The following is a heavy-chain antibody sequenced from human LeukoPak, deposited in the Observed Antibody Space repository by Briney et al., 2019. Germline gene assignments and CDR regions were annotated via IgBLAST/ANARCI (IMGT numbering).Heavy chain of an antibody. J-gene: IGHJ4*02. CDR1: GYSFTSYW. V-gene: IGHV5-10-1*01. D-gene: IGHD3-10*01. CDR3: GRHGRSYGSGSYYDY. CDR2: IDPSDSYM. Sequence: GESLKISCQGSGYSFTSYWISWVRQMPGKGLEWMWRIDPSDSYMDYSPSFQGHVTISADKSISTAYLQWSSLKASDTAIYYCGRHGRSYGSGSYYDYWGQGTLVTVSP.